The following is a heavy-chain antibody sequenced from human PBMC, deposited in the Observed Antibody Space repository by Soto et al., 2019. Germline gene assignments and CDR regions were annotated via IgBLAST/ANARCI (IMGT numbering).Heavy chain of an antibody. Sequence: QRLSCAASGFTFSSYGMHWVRQAPGKGLEWVAVISYDGSNKYYADSVKGRFTISRDNSKNTLYLQMNSLRAEDTAVYYCAKDRWQYYDSSGYYNGYFDYWGQGTLVTVSS. CDR3: AKDRWQYYDSSGYYNGYFDY. J-gene: IGHJ4*02. V-gene: IGHV3-30*18. CDR2: ISYDGSNK. CDR1: GFTFSSYG. D-gene: IGHD3-22*01.